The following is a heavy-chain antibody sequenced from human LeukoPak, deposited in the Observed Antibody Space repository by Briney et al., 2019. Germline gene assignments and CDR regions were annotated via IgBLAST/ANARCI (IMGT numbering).Heavy chain of an antibody. Sequence: KPGGSLRLSCAASGFTFSTYTMNWVRQAPGKGLEWVSSISSSSTYIYYADSVKGRFTISRDNAKNSLYLQMISLRAEDTALYYCARGAAGTTFDYWGQGTLVTVSS. CDR3: ARGAAGTTFDY. V-gene: IGHV3-21*04. D-gene: IGHD1-1*01. J-gene: IGHJ4*02. CDR1: GFTFSTYT. CDR2: ISSSSTYI.